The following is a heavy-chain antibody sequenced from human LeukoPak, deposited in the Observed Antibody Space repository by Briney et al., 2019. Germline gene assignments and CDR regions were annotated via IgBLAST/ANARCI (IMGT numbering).Heavy chain of an antibody. CDR3: ARDIPYYYDSSGYFDY. CDR1: GGSISNSY. J-gene: IGHJ4*02. CDR2: LHYSGNP. V-gene: IGHV4-59*12. Sequence: SETLSLTCTVSGGSISNSYWTWIRQPPVKRPEWIENLHYSGNPNYKSSLKTRDTMSVDMSQSQFSLKVTSVTAADTAVYYCARDIPYYYDSSGYFDYWGQGTLVTVSS. D-gene: IGHD3-22*01.